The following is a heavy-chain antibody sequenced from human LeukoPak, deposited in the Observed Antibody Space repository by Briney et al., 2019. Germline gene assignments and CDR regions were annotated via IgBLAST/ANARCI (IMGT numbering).Heavy chain of an antibody. Sequence: GESLKISCEGSGDRFTPYWITWVRQKPGKGLEWMGIIYPGNSDTKYSPSFQGQITISADKSINTAYLQWSSLEATDTPMYYWARRKAVARISYFDSWGQGTLVTVSS. CDR1: GDRFTPYW. CDR2: IYPGNSDT. V-gene: IGHV5-51*01. J-gene: IGHJ4*02. CDR3: ARRKAVARISYFDS. D-gene: IGHD6-19*01.